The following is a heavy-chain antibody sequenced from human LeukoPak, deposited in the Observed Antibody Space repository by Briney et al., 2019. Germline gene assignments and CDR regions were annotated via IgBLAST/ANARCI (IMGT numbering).Heavy chain of an antibody. CDR1: GYTFSGYY. Sequence: ASVKVSCKASGYTFSGYYMHWVRQAPGQGLEWMGRINPISGGTNYAQKFQGRVTMTRDTSITTAYMELSGLRSDDTAVYYCARGYSYGFDYWGQGTLVTVSS. CDR2: INPISGGT. CDR3: ARGYSYGFDY. V-gene: IGHV1-2*06. J-gene: IGHJ4*02. D-gene: IGHD5-18*01.